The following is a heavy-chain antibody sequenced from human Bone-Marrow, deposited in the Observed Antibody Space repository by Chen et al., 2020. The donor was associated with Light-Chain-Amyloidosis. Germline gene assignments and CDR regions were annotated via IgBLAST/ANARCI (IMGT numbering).Heavy chain of an antibody. CDR3: ARTTLRYLDY. Sequence: EVLLVESGGEVGQPGGSLRLSCTASGFSFSTYWMHWVSQSPGKGLVSVSRTNSAGTSTTYADSVKGRFTVSRDNTKNTMYLEMNSLRVEDTAVYYCARTTLRYLDYWGQGTLVTVSS. CDR2: TNSAGTST. V-gene: IGHV3-74*01. D-gene: IGHD3-9*01. CDR1: GFSFSTYW. J-gene: IGHJ4*02.